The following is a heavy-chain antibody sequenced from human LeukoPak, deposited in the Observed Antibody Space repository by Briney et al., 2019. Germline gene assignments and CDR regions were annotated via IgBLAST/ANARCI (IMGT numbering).Heavy chain of an antibody. CDR1: GFTFDDYA. CDR3: AKELDPGGGLDY. Sequence: GGSLRLSCAASGFTFDDYAMHWVRQAPGKGLEWVSGISWNSGSIGYADSVKGRFTISRDNAKNSLYLQMNSLRAEDTALYYCAKELDPGGGLDYWGQGTLVTVSS. CDR2: ISWNSGSI. J-gene: IGHJ4*02. V-gene: IGHV3-9*01.